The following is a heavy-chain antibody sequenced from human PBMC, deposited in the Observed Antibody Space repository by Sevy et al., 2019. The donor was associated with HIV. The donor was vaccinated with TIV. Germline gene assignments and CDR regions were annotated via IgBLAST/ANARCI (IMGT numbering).Heavy chain of an antibody. J-gene: IGHJ3*02. Sequence: GGSLRLSCAASGFTFSSHGMHWVHQAPGKGLEWVTVIWYDGRNPYYADSVKGRFTISRDNSKNMLYLQMNSLRAEDTAVYYCARDRVTWYESSGFDAFDIWGQGTMVTVSS. V-gene: IGHV3-33*01. CDR1: GFTFSSHG. CDR2: IWYDGRNP. D-gene: IGHD3-22*01. CDR3: ARDRVTWYESSGFDAFDI.